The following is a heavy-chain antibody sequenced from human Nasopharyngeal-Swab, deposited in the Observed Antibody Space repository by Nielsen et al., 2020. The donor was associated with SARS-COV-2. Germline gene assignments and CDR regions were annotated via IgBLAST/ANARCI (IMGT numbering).Heavy chain of an antibody. CDR3: ARRRYYDSSGYYHKSAFDI. J-gene: IGHJ3*02. V-gene: IGHV5-51*01. Sequence: GESLKISCKGSGYSFTSYWIGWVRQMPGKGLEWMGIIYPGDSDTRYSPSFQGQATISADKSISTAYLQWSSLKASDTAMYYCARRRYYDSSGYYHKSAFDIWGQGTMVTVSS. D-gene: IGHD3-22*01. CDR2: IYPGDSDT. CDR1: GYSFTSYW.